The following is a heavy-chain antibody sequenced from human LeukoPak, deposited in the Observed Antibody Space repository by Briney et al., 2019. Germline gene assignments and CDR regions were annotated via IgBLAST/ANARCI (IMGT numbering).Heavy chain of an antibody. CDR1: GFTFSSYA. J-gene: IGHJ4*02. V-gene: IGHV3-23*01. CDR3: AKPYYYDSSGLRTLDN. Sequence: GGSLRLSCAASGFTFSSYAMSWVRQAPGKGLEWVSSISGSGGSTYYADSVNGRFTISRDNYKNTLYLQMNSLRAEDTAVYYCAKPYYYDSSGLRTLDNWGQGTLVTVSS. D-gene: IGHD3-22*01. CDR2: ISGSGGST.